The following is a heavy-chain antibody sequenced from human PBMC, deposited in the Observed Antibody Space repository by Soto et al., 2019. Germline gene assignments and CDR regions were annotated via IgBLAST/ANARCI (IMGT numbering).Heavy chain of an antibody. Sequence: GGSLRLSCAASGFTFSSYAMSWVRQAPGKGLEWVSAISGSGGSTYYADSVKGRFTISRDNSKNTLYLQMNSLRAEDTAVYYCAKDPSIGRVVVPAAGVDYWGQGTLVTVSS. V-gene: IGHV3-23*01. D-gene: IGHD2-2*01. CDR2: ISGSGGST. CDR1: GFTFSSYA. CDR3: AKDPSIGRVVVPAAGVDY. J-gene: IGHJ4*02.